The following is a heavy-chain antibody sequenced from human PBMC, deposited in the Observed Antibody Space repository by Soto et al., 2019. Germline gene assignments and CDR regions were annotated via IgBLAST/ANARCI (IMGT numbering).Heavy chain of an antibody. J-gene: IGHJ4*02. V-gene: IGHV4-59*08. CDR3: ARRNLFFDY. CDR2: VYHSGSR. CDR1: GGSISSYY. Sequence: SETLSLTCTVSGGSISSYYWSWIRQPPGKGLEWIGFVYHSGSRNYDPSLKSRVTISVDTSKNQFFLKLTSVTAADTDLYYCARRNLFFDYWGQGALVTVSS.